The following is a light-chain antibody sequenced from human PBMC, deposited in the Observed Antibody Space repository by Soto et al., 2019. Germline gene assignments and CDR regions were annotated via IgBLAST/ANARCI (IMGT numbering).Light chain of an antibody. Sequence: EVMMTQSPATLSVSPGDRATLSCRASQTVINNLAWYQQAPGQAPRLLIYGASTRATGIPARFSGSGSGTEFSLPIDSRQSEDVAVYYCQQYNTWPPGTFGQGTKVEIK. CDR2: GAS. J-gene: IGKJ1*01. V-gene: IGKV3-15*01. CDR3: QQYNTWPPGT. CDR1: QTVINN.